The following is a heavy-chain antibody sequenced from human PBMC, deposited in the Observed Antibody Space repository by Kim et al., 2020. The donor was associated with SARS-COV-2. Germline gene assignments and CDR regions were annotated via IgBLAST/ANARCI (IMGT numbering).Heavy chain of an antibody. Sequence: GGSLRLSCAASGFTFSSYWMSWVRQAPGKGLEWVANIKQDGSEKYYVDSVKGRFTISRDNAKNSLYLQMNSLRAEDTAVYYCAREVGSLNNENWFDPWGQGTLVTVSS. D-gene: IGHD1-1*01. V-gene: IGHV3-7*01. CDR1: GFTFSSYW. CDR3: AREVGSLNNENWFDP. CDR2: IKQDGSEK. J-gene: IGHJ5*02.